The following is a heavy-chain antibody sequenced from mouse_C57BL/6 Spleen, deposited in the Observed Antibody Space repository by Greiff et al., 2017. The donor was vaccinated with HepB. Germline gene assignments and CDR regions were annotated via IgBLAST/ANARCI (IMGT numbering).Heavy chain of an antibody. J-gene: IGHJ2*01. CDR3: ARWDTVVYFDY. V-gene: IGHV1-50*01. Sequence: QVQLQQPGAELVKPGASVKLSCKASGYTFTSYWMQWVKQRPGQGLEWIGEIDPSDSYTNYNQKFKGKATLTVDTSSSTAYMQLSSLTSEDSAVYYCARWDTVVYFDYWGQGTTLTVSS. CDR2: IDPSDSYT. CDR1: GYTFTSYW. D-gene: IGHD1-1*01.